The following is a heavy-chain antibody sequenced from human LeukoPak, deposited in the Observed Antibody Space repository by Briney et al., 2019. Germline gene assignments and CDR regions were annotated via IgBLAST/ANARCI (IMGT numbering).Heavy chain of an antibody. CDR1: GGSISSYY. J-gene: IGHJ3*02. D-gene: IGHD3-22*01. CDR3: AREGWYYYDSSGENAFDI. V-gene: IGHV4-59*01. Sequence: SETLSLTCSVSGGSISSYYWSWIRQPPGKGLEWIGYIYYSGSTNYNPSLKSRVTISVDTSKNQFSLKLSSVTAADTAVYYCAREGWYYYDSSGENAFDIWGQGTMVTVSS. CDR2: IYYSGST.